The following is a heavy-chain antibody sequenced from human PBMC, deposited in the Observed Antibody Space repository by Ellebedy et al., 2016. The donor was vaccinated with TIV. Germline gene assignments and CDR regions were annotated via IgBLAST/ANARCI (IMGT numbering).Heavy chain of an antibody. CDR3: ARPAGVTAIDVFDY. J-gene: IGHJ4*02. CDR2: IYPADSDA. Sequence: GESLKISCQGSGYSFTSYWIGWVRQMPGKGLEWMGIIYPADSDARYSPSFQGQVTISADTSVSTAYLQWSSLKASDTAMYYCARPAGVTAIDVFDYWGQGTLVTVSS. D-gene: IGHD2-21*02. CDR1: GYSFTSYW. V-gene: IGHV5-51*01.